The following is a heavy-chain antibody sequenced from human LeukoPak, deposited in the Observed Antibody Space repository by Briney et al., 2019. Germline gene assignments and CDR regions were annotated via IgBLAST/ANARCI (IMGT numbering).Heavy chain of an antibody. CDR2: IIPIFGTA. V-gene: IGHV1-69*13. CDR3: ARNSGSYYCLDL. D-gene: IGHD1-26*01. CDR1: GGTFSSYA. Sequence: ASVKVSCKASGGTFSSYAISWVRQAPGQGLEWMGGIIPIFGTANYAQKFQGRVTITADESTSTAYMELRSLRSDDTAVYYCARNSGSYYCLDLWGQGTLVTVSS. J-gene: IGHJ5*02.